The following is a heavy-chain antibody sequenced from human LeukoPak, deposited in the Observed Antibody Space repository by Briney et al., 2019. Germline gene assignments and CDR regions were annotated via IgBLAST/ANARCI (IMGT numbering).Heavy chain of an antibody. D-gene: IGHD3-22*01. V-gene: IGHV3-53*01. CDR2: IYSGGST. CDR3: ARETYYYDSSGYYIFDY. Sequence: PGGSLRLSCAASGFTFSSYAMSWVRQAPGKGLEWVSVIYSGGSTYYADSVKGRFTISRDNSKNTLYLQMNSLRAEDTAVYYCARETYYYDSSGYYIFDYWGQGTLVTVSS. J-gene: IGHJ4*02. CDR1: GFTFSSYA.